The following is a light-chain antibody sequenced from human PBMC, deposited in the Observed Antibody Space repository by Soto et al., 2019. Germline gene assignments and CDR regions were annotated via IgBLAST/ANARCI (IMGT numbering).Light chain of an antibody. CDR2: DAS. V-gene: IGKV1-5*01. Sequence: DIQMTQSPSTLSASVGDRVTITCRASQSVRNWLAWYQQKPGKAPKLLIYDASSLESGVPSRFSGSGFGTEFTLTISSLQPDDFATYYCQQYNTYSWTFGPGTKVEIK. CDR1: QSVRNW. J-gene: IGKJ1*01. CDR3: QQYNTYSWT.